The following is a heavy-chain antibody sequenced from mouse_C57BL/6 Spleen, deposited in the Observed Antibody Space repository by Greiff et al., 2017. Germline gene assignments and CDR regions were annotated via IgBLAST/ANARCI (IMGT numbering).Heavy chain of an antibody. J-gene: IGHJ2*01. CDR2: INPSSGYT. CDR1: GYTFTSYT. D-gene: IGHD1-1*01. CDR3: AREMGSSHYYFDY. Sequence: VQLQQSGADLARPGASVKMSCKASGYTFTSYTMHWVKQRPGQGLEWIGYINPSSGYTKYNQKFKDKATLTEDKSSSTAYMQLSSLTSEDSAVYYCAREMGSSHYYFDYWGQGTTLTVSS. V-gene: IGHV1-4*01.